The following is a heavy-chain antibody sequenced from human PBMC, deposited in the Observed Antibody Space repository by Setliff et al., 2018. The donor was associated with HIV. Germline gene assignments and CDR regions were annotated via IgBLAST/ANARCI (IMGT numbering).Heavy chain of an antibody. CDR2: IDHSGTT. CDR1: GGSIFTTNTW. Sequence: TSETLSLTCAVSGGSIFTTNTWWTWVRQPPGKGLEWIAEIDHSGTTNYNRSPKNRLTLSVDKSRNQFSLRVTSVTAADTAVYYCAREAQYSSSRSGRRVTWFDAWGQGTPVTVSS. D-gene: IGHD6-13*01. CDR3: AREAQYSSSRSGRRVTWFDA. J-gene: IGHJ5*02. V-gene: IGHV4-4*02.